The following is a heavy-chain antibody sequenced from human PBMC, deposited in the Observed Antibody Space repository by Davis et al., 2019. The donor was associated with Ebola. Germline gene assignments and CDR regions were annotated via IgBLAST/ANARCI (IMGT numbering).Heavy chain of an antibody. CDR3: ATLNAFDI. V-gene: IGHV3-7*01. J-gene: IGHJ3*02. Sequence: PGGSLRLSCPASGFTFSSYWMSWVRQAPGKGLEWVANIKQDGSEKYYVDSVKGRFTISRDNAKNSLYLQMNSLRAEDTAVYYCATLNAFDIWGQGTMVTVSS. CDR2: IKQDGSEK. CDR1: GFTFSSYW.